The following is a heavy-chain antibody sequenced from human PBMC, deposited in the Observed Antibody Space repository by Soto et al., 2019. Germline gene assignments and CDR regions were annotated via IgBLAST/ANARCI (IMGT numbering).Heavy chain of an antibody. D-gene: IGHD1-7*01. CDR2: MSYSGST. V-gene: IGHV4-30-4*01. J-gene: IGHJ4*02. CDR1: GGSISSGNYY. CDR3: ATMGTPATGLYYFDN. Sequence: TSETLSLTCTVSGGSISSGNYYWSWIRQPPGKGLEWIGFMSYSGSTSYNASLKSRVTISVDTSKSQFSLNLSFVTAADTAVYYCATMGTPATGLYYFDNWGQGTLVTV.